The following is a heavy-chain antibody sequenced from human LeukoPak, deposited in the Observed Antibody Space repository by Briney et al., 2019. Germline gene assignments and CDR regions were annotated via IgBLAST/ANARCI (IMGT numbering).Heavy chain of an antibody. Sequence: WGSLRLFCAASGFTFSSYSMNWVRQAPGKGLEWVSPISSSSSYIYYADSVKGRFTISRDNAKNSLYLQMNSLRAEDTAVYYCARQAYGGNSDYYGMDVWGQGTTVTVSS. J-gene: IGHJ6*02. D-gene: IGHD4-23*01. CDR1: GFTFSSYS. V-gene: IGHV3-21*01. CDR2: ISSSSSYI. CDR3: ARQAYGGNSDYYGMDV.